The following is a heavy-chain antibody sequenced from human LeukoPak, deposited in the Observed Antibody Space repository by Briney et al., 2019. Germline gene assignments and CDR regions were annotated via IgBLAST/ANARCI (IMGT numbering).Heavy chain of an antibody. CDR2: ISSSSSDT. J-gene: IGHJ4*02. Sequence: GGSLRLSCAASGFTFSSYSMNWGRQALGKGLEWVSSISSSSSDTYYADSVKGRFTISRDTSKNTLYLQMNSLRAEDTAIYYCAKVTYGSGTYGAFDSWGQGTLVTVPS. V-gene: IGHV3-21*04. CDR1: GFTFSSYS. CDR3: AKVTYGSGTYGAFDS. D-gene: IGHD3-10*01.